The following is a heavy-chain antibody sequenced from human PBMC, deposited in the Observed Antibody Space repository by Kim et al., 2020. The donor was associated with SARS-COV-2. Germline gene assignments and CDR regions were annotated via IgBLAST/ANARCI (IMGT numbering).Heavy chain of an antibody. CDR2: IDGPTTNT. J-gene: IGHJ4*02. V-gene: IGHV3-23*01. CDR1: GFAFSNYA. CDR3: ATWLQSHFDY. Sequence: GGSLRLSCRTSGFAFSNYAMMWVRQTPEKGLEWVATIDGPTTNTHYPDSVKGRFTISRDNSQNTVYLHMNDLKAEDTAIYFCATWLQSHFDYWGQGTLVT. D-gene: IGHD4-4*01.